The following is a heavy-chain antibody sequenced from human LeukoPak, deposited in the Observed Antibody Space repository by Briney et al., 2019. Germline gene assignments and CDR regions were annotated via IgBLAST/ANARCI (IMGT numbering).Heavy chain of an antibody. Sequence: PGGSLRLSCAASGFTFDDYGMSWVRQAPGKGLEWVSSINWNGGSTGYADSVKGRFTISRDNAKNSLYLQMNSLRVEDTAVYYCASRGAMVRGVISYNWFDPWGQGTLVTVSS. J-gene: IGHJ5*02. D-gene: IGHD3-10*01. CDR2: INWNGGST. V-gene: IGHV3-20*04. CDR3: ASRGAMVRGVISYNWFDP. CDR1: GFTFDDYG.